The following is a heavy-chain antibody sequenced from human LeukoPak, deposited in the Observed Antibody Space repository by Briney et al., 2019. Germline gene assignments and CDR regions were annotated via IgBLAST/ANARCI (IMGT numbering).Heavy chain of an antibody. V-gene: IGHV1-69*05. CDR2: IIPIFGTA. J-gene: IGHJ4*02. CDR1: GGTFSSYA. Sequence: SVKVSCKASGGTFSSYAISWLRQAPGQGLEWMGRIIPIFGTANYAQKFQGRVTITTDESTSTAYMELSSLRSEDTAVYYCARDLSLGIAVAEGYFDYWGQGTLVTVSS. CDR3: ARDLSLGIAVAEGYFDY. D-gene: IGHD6-19*01.